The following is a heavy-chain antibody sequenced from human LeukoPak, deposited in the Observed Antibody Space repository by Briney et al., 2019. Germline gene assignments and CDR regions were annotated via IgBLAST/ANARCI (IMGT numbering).Heavy chain of an antibody. CDR2: IVGSGSST. Sequence: PGGSLRLSCAASGFTFSNYAMSWVRQAPGKGLEWVSAIVGSGSSTYYADSVKGRFTISRDNSKNTLYLQLNRLRAEDTAVYYCAKWGDYDILTGYYDSDYWGRGTLVTVSS. J-gene: IGHJ4*02. V-gene: IGHV3-23*01. D-gene: IGHD3-9*01. CDR3: AKWGDYDILTGYYDSDY. CDR1: GFTFSNYA.